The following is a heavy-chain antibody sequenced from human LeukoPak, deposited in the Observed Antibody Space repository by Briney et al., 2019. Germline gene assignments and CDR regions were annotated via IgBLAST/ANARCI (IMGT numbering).Heavy chain of an antibody. CDR2: IYSGGST. CDR3: ARDWNCGGDCRADY. D-gene: IGHD2-21*02. Sequence: PGGSLRLSCAASRFTVSSNYMSWVRQAPGKGLEWVSVIYSGGSTYYADSVKGRFTISRDNSKNTLYLQMNSLRAEDTAVYYCARDWNCGGDCRADYWGQGTLVTVSS. V-gene: IGHV3-66*01. CDR1: RFTVSSNY. J-gene: IGHJ4*02.